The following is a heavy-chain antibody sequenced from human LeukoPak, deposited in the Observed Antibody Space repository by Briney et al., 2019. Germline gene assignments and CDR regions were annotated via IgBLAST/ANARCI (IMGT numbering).Heavy chain of an antibody. D-gene: IGHD3-22*01. CDR3: AKLAITMIGLDY. J-gene: IGHJ4*02. Sequence: ETLSLTCTVSGGSISSYYWSWVRQAPGKGLEWVSAISGSGGSTYYADSVKGRFTISRDNSKNTLYLQMNSLRAEDTAVYYCAKLAITMIGLDYWGQGTLVTVSS. CDR1: GGSISSYY. V-gene: IGHV3-23*01. CDR2: ISGSGGST.